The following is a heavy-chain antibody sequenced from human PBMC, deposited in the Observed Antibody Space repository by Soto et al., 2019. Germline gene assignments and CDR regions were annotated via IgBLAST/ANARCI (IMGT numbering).Heavy chain of an antibody. Sequence: SETLSLTCXVYGGSFSGYYWSWIRKHPGKGLEWIGEINHSGSTNYNPSLKSRVTISVDTSKNQFSLKLSSVTAADTAVYYCARGWYYDSSGSFDYWGQGTLVTVSS. CDR3: ARGWYYDSSGSFDY. V-gene: IGHV4-34*01. CDR1: GGSFSGYY. D-gene: IGHD3-22*01. CDR2: INHSGST. J-gene: IGHJ4*02.